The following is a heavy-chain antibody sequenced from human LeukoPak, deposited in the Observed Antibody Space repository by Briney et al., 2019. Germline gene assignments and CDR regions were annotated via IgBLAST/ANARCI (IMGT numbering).Heavy chain of an antibody. CDR3: ARNGGDYFDY. V-gene: IGHV3-48*03. D-gene: IGHD2-21*01. Sequence: GGSLRLSCAASGFTFSSYEMNWVRQAPGKGLEWVSYISSSGSTIYYADSVKGRFTISRDNAKISLYLQMNSLRAEDTAVYYCARNGGDYFDYWGQGTLVTVSS. J-gene: IGHJ4*02. CDR1: GFTFSSYE. CDR2: ISSSGSTI.